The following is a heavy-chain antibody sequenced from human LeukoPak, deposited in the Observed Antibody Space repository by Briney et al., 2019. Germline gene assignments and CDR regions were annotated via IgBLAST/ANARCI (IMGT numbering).Heavy chain of an antibody. Sequence: SETLSLTCAVYGGSISGYYWSWIRQPPGKGLEWIGETNHSGSTNYNPSLKSRVTISVDTSKNQFSLKLSSVTAADTAVYYCASIGVVPAAINYWGQGTLVTVSS. CDR1: GGSISGYY. V-gene: IGHV4-34*01. J-gene: IGHJ4*02. CDR3: ASIGVVPAAINY. CDR2: TNHSGST. D-gene: IGHD2-2*02.